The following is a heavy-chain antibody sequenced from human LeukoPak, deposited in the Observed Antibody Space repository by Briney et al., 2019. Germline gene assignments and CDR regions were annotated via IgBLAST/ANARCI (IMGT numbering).Heavy chain of an antibody. V-gene: IGHV4-34*01. Sequence: SETLSLTCAVYGGSFSGYYWSWIRQPPGKGLEWIGEINHSGSTNYNPSLKSRVTISVDTSKNQFSLKLSSVTAADTAVYYCAREGDIVVVPAAISNAFDIWGQGTMVTVSS. D-gene: IGHD2-2*02. CDR1: GGSFSGYY. CDR2: INHSGST. J-gene: IGHJ3*02. CDR3: AREGDIVVVPAAISNAFDI.